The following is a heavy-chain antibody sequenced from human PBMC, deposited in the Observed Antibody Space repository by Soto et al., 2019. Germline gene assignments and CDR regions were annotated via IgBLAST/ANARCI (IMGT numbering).Heavy chain of an antibody. Sequence: PGGSLRLSCSASGFTFSSYAMHWVRQAPGKGLEYVSAVSSNGGTTYYADSVKGRFTISRDNSKNTLYLQMSTLTAEDTAVYYCVKDGTPYDFWSGYFSNFDYWGQGTLVTVSS. CDR1: GFTFSSYA. V-gene: IGHV3-64D*06. D-gene: IGHD3-3*01. J-gene: IGHJ4*02. CDR2: VSSNGGTT. CDR3: VKDGTPYDFWSGYFSNFDY.